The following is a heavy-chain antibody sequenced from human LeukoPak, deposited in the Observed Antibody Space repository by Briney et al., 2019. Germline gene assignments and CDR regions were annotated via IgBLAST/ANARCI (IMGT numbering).Heavy chain of an antibody. CDR1: GYTFTGYY. Sequence: ASVKVSCKASGYTFTGYYMHWVRQAPGQGLEWMGWINPNSGGTNYAQKSQGRVTMTRDTSISTAYMELSRLRSDDTAVYYCARGGGYDITSRNFDYWGQGTLVTVSS. J-gene: IGHJ4*02. CDR3: ARGGGYDITSRNFDY. V-gene: IGHV1-2*02. D-gene: IGHD5-12*01. CDR2: INPNSGGT.